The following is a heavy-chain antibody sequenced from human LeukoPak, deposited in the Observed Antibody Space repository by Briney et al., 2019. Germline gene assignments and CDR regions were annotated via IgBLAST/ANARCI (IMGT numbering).Heavy chain of an antibody. CDR1: GLTFSGYW. CDR3: ARARNCSSGTCYKDY. D-gene: IGHD2-15*01. V-gene: IGHV3-74*01. J-gene: IGHJ4*02. Sequence: PGGSLRLSCAASGLTFSGYWMHWVRQAPGKGLVWVSRINGDGSSTSYADSVKGRFTISRDNAKNTLYLQMNSLGAEDTAEYYCARARNCSSGTCYKDYWGQGTLVTVSS. CDR2: INGDGSST.